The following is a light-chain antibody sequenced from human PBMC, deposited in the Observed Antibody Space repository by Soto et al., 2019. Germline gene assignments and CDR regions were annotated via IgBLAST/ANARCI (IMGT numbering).Light chain of an antibody. CDR3: QQYTNWPMYT. J-gene: IGKJ2*01. CDR1: HSVFSN. V-gene: IGKV3-15*01. CDR2: GAS. Sequence: EIVMTQSPATLSVSPGERASLSCRASHSVFSNLAWYQQKPGQAPRLLIYGASTRATGIPARFCGSGSGTEFTLTISSLQSEDFAVYYCQQYTNWPMYTFGPGTKLEI.